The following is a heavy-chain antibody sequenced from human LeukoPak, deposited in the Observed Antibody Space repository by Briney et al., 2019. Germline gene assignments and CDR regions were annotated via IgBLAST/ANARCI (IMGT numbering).Heavy chain of an antibody. CDR3: ARVVPAYYYYYGMDV. J-gene: IGHJ6*02. CDR1: GFTFSTYA. CDR2: ISSSSSYI. Sequence: PGGSLRLSCATSGFTFSTYAMSWVRQAPGKGLEWVSSISSSSSYIYYADSVKGRSTISRDNAKNSLYLQMNSLRAEDTAVYYCARVVPAYYYYYGMDVWGQGTTVTVSS. D-gene: IGHD2-2*01. V-gene: IGHV3-21*01.